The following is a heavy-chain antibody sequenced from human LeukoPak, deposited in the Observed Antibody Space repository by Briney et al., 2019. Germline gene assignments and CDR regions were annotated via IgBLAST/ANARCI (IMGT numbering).Heavy chain of an antibody. D-gene: IGHD6-13*01. CDR2: ISGSGGST. J-gene: IGHJ4*02. V-gene: IGHV3-23*01. CDR3: ATYGGPYSSSWYFDY. Sequence: GGSLRLSCAASGFTFSSNWMYWVRQAPGKGLEWVSAISGSGGSTYYADSVKGRFTISRDNSKNTLYLQMNSLRAEDTAVYYCATYGGPYSSSWYFDYWGQGTLVTVSS. CDR1: GFTFSSNW.